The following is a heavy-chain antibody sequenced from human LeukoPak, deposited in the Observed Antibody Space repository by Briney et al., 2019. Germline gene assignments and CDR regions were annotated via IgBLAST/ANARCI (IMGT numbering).Heavy chain of an antibody. D-gene: IGHD3-16*02. J-gene: IGHJ4*02. Sequence: PSETLSLTCTVSGGSISSYYWSWIRQPPGEGLGWIGYIYYSGSTNYNPSLKSRVTISVDTSKNQFSLKLSSVTAADTAVYYCARSDMITFGGVIVPFDYWGQGTLVTVSS. CDR2: IYYSGST. CDR3: ARSDMITFGGVIVPFDY. CDR1: GGSISSYY. V-gene: IGHV4-59*01.